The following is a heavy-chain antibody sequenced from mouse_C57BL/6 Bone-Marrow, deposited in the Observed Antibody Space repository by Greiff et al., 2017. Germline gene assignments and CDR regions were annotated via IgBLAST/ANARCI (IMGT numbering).Heavy chain of an antibody. CDR1: GYSITSGYY. D-gene: IGHD1-1*01. Sequence: EVQLQQSGPGLVKPSQSLSLTCSVTGYSITSGYYWNWIRQIPGNKLEWMGYISYDGSNNYNPSLKNRISITRDTSKNQFFLKLNSVPTEDTATYYCARGYGSDYWGQGTTHTVSS. V-gene: IGHV3-6*01. J-gene: IGHJ2*01. CDR2: ISYDGSN. CDR3: ARGYGSDY.